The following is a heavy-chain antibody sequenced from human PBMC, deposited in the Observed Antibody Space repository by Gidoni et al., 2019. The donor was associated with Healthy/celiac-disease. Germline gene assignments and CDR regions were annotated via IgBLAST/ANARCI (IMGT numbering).Heavy chain of an antibody. V-gene: IGHV3-33*01. CDR1: GFTFSSYG. J-gene: IGHJ4*02. CDR2: IWYDGSNK. D-gene: IGHD1-1*01. CDR3: ARGGLLEVYYFDY. Sequence: QVQLVESGGGVVQPGRSLRLSCAASGFTFSSYGMHWVRQAPGKGLGWVAVIWYDGSNKYYADSVKGRFTISRDNSKNTLYLQMNSLRAEDTAVYYCARGGLLEVYYFDYWGQGTLVTVSS.